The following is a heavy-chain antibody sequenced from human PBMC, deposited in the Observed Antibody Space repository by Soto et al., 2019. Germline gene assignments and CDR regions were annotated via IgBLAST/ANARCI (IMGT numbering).Heavy chain of an antibody. V-gene: IGHV3-21*01. J-gene: IGHJ6*02. CDR2: ISSSSSYI. CDR1: GFTFSSYS. D-gene: IGHD6-13*01. Sequence: EVQLVESGGGLVKPGGSLRLSCAASGFTFSSYSMNCVRQPRGKGLEWVSSISSSSSYIYYAHSVKGRITISSDNGKNSLYLQMNRLRAEHTAVYYCARGRGAAGTDSVQYYGMDVWGQGTTVTVSS. CDR3: ARGRGAAGTDSVQYYGMDV.